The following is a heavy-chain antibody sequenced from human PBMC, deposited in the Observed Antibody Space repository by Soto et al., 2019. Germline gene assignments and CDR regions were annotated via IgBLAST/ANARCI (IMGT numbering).Heavy chain of an antibody. D-gene: IGHD4-17*01. V-gene: IGHV1-3*04. J-gene: IGHJ5*02. Sequence: QVQLVQSGPEVKKPGASVTVSCKASGYTFTRYAMHWVRQAPGQGLEWMGWINTGNGNSHYSQKFQGIVTFTRDTSATTTSMELTDLRPEDTAIYFCARNVDYFDPWGQGTLVTVSS. CDR2: INTGNGNS. CDR1: GYTFTRYA. CDR3: ARNVDYFDP.